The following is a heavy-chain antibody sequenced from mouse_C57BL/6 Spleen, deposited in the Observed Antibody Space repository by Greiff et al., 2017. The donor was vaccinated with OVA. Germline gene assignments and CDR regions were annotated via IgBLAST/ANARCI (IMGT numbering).Heavy chain of an antibody. CDR3: AAFDY. V-gene: IGHV1-69*01. CDR2: IDPSDSYT. CDR1: GYTFTSYW. Sequence: VQLQQPGAELVMPGASVKLSCKASGYTFTSYWMHWVKQRPGQGLEWIGEIDPSDSYTTYNQKFKGKSTLTVDKSSSTAYMQLSSLTSEDSAVYYCAAFDYWGQGTTLTVSS. J-gene: IGHJ2*01.